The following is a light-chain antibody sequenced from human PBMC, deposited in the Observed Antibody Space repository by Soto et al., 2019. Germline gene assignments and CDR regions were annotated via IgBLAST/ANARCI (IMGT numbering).Light chain of an antibody. V-gene: IGKV3-15*01. CDR2: DAS. CDR3: QQYDSSSYT. CDR1: QTIGSN. Sequence: ETVMTQSPATLSVSPVERATLSCRASQTIGSNLAWYQQKPGQPPRLLIYDASTRATDIPARFTGSGSGTEFTLTISSLQSEDFATYYCQQYDSSSYTFGQGTKVDIK. J-gene: IGKJ2*01.